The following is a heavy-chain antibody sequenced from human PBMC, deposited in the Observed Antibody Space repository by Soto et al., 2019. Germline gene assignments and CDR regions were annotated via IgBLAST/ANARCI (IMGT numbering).Heavy chain of an antibody. CDR2: IFYSGST. V-gene: IGHV4-59*08. Sequence: SETLSLTCTVSGGSISNYYWSWIRQPPGRGLEWIGLIFYSGSTNYNPALKSRVTISVDTSNNQFSLKLSSVTAADTAVYYCARRIKYYYAMDVWGQGTTVTVSS. CDR1: GGSISNYY. D-gene: IGHD2-15*01. CDR3: ARRIKYYYAMDV. J-gene: IGHJ6*02.